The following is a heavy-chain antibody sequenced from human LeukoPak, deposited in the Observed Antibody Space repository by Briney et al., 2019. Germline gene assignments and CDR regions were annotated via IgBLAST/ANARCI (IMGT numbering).Heavy chain of an antibody. CDR1: GYTFTGYF. D-gene: IGHD2-8*02. CDR2: INPNSGDT. V-gene: IGHV1-2*02. CDR3: ARDLNFRPIFSWWAGPY. Sequence: ASVKVSCKASGYTFTGYFMHWVRQAPGQGLEWMGWINPNSGDTDYAQKFQGRVTMTTDTSISTAYMELNRLRSDDTAVYYCARDLNFRPIFSWWAGPYWGQGTLVTVSS. J-gene: IGHJ4*02.